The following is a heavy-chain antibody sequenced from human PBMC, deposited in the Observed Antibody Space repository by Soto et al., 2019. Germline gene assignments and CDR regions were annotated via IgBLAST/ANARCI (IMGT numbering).Heavy chain of an antibody. D-gene: IGHD5-12*01. J-gene: IGHJ4*02. CDR3: ARDRGDSFDY. V-gene: IGHV4-61*01. CDR2: IYYSGST. Sequence: QVQLQESGPGLVKPSETLSLTCTVSGGSVSSGSYYWSWIRQPPGKGLEWIGYIYYSGSTNYNPSRKXXVXIXXDTSKTQLSLKLSSVTAADTAVYYCARDRGDSFDYWGQGTLVTVSS. CDR1: GGSVSSGSYY.